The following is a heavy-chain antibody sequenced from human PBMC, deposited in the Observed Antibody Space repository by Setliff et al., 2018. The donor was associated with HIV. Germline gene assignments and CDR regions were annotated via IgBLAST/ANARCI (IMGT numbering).Heavy chain of an antibody. J-gene: IGHJ4*02. V-gene: IGHV4-38-2*01. D-gene: IGHD2-15*01. CDR1: GYSISSGYY. CDR2: IFHSGST. Sequence: SETLSLTCAVSGYSISSGYYWGWIRQPPGKGLECIGSIFHSGSTYYSPSLKSRVTISVDTSKNQFSLQLNSVTAADTAVYYCVRYCSGGTCYDIDYWGQGISVTVSS. CDR3: VRYCSGGTCYDIDY.